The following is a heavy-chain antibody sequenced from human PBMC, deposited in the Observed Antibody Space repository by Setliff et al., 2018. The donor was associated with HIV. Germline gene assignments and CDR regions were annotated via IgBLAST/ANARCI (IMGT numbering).Heavy chain of an antibody. D-gene: IGHD3-16*01. CDR3: ANLWELGA. Sequence: GGSLRLSCAASGFTFKNYWMSWVRQAPGKGLEWVANIKGDGGADEYVDSVKGRFTISRDNAKDSLFLQMNSLRAEDTAVYLCANLWELGAWGQGTLVTVSS. CDR1: GFTFKNYW. J-gene: IGHJ5*02. CDR2: IKGDGGAD. V-gene: IGHV3-7*03.